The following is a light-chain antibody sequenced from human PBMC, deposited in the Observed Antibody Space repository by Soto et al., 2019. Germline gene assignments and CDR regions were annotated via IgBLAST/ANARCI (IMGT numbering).Light chain of an antibody. CDR1: SSDVGSYNL. Sequence: QSALTQPASVSGSPGQSITISCTGTSSDVGSYNLVSWYQQHPGKAPKLMIYEGSKRPSGVPDRFSASKSGDTASLTVSGLRAEDEADYYCSSYAGSNMGVFGSGTKLTVL. V-gene: IGLV2-14*02. CDR2: EGS. J-gene: IGLJ1*01. CDR3: SSYAGSNMGV.